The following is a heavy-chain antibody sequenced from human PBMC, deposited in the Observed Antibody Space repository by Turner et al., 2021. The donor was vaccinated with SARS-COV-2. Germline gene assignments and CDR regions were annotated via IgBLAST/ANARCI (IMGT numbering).Heavy chain of an antibody. Sequence: QLQLQESGPGLVKPSETLSTTCTVSGGSISSSNYYWGWIRQPPGKGLEWIGSIYDSGSTYYNPSLKGRVTISVDTSKNQFSLKLSSVTAADTAVYYCARLLNPGSYYYYYYGMDVWGQGTTVTVSS. CDR1: GGSISSSNYY. J-gene: IGHJ6*02. D-gene: IGHD3-10*01. V-gene: IGHV4-39*01. CDR3: ARLLNPGSYYYYYYGMDV. CDR2: IYDSGST.